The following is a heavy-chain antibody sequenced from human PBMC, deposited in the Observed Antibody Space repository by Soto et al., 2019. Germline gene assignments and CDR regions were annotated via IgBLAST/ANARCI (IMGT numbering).Heavy chain of an antibody. CDR1: GFAFSTYW. CDR2: IIGDGSIT. CDR3: ARDKSYGLDV. J-gene: IGHJ6*02. V-gene: IGHV3-74*01. Sequence: PVGSLRLSCAASGFAFSTYWMHWVRQVPGKGLVWASRIIGDGSITTYADSVKGRFTISRDNAKNTVYLQMNSLRAEDTAVYYCARDKSYGLDVWGQGTTVTVSS.